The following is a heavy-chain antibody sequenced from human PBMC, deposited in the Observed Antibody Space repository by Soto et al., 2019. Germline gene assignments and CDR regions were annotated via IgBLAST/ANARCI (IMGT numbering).Heavy chain of an antibody. Sequence: QVQLQESGPGLVKPSETLSLTCAVSGDSISTYYCMWIRQPPGKGLESIGYLYYGRSANYNPCLKSRVTMLVVTSTNQYCLTLISMSATVTAVHYCALRGIAVVLEYWGQGTLVTVSS. CDR1: GDSISTYY. D-gene: IGHD3-3*01. CDR2: LYYGRSA. V-gene: IGHV4-59*01. J-gene: IGHJ4*02. CDR3: ALRGIAVVLEY.